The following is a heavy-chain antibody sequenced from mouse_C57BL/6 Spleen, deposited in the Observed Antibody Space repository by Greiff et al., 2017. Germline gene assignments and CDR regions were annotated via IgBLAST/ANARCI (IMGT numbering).Heavy chain of an antibody. CDR3: ARERRLDGYPYFDY. V-gene: IGHV5-4*01. CDR2: ISDGGSYT. D-gene: IGHD2-3*01. J-gene: IGHJ2*01. CDR1: GFSFSSYA. Sequence: DVMLVESGGGLVKPGGSLKLSCAASGFSFSSYAMSWVRQTPEKRLEWVATISDGGSYTYYPDNVKGRFTISRDTAKNKLYLQMSYLKSEDTAMYYCARERRLDGYPYFDYWGQGTTLTVSS.